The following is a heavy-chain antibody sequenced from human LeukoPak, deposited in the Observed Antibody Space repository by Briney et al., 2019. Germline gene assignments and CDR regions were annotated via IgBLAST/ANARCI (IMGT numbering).Heavy chain of an antibody. CDR2: IHHSGST. CDR1: GGSISSGNYY. D-gene: IGHD4-23*01. V-gene: IGHV4-31*03. J-gene: IGHJ4*02. CDR3: AGAPYGGGSAFDY. Sequence: NTSETLSLTCTVSGGSISSGNYYWSWIRQHPGKGLEWIGYIHHSGSTYYNPSLKSRVTISVDTSKNQFSLKLSSVTAADTAVYYCAGAPYGGGSAFDYWGQGTLVIVSS.